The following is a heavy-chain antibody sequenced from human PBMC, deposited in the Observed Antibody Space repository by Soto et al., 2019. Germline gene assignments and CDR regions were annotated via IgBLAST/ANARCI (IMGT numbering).Heavy chain of an antibody. CDR2: IIPIFGTA. CDR3: ARDPRAGIAAAGMSWFDP. Sequence: GASVKVSCKASGGTFSSYAISWVRQAPGQGLEWMGGIIPIFGTANYAQKFQGRVTITADESTSTAYMELSSLRSEDTAVYYCARDPRAGIAAAGMSWFDPWGQGTLVTVSS. D-gene: IGHD6-13*01. V-gene: IGHV1-69*13. J-gene: IGHJ5*02. CDR1: GGTFSSYA.